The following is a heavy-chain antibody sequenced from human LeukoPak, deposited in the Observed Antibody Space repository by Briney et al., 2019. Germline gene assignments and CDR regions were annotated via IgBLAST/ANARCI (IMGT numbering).Heavy chain of an antibody. Sequence: ASVKVSCKASGYSFINSGISWVRQAPGQGLEWMGWISTYNANTKYAQNLQGRVTMTTDTSTGTAYMELRGLRSDDTAVYYCARDHNWNPLVYWGQGALVTVSS. CDR2: ISTYNANT. V-gene: IGHV1-18*01. D-gene: IGHD1-20*01. CDR3: ARDHNWNPLVY. CDR1: GYSFINSG. J-gene: IGHJ4*02.